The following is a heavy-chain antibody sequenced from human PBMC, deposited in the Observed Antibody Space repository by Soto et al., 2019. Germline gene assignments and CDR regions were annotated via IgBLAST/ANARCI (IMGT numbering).Heavy chain of an antibody. D-gene: IGHD1-26*01. J-gene: IGHJ4*02. CDR2: INPSGGST. CDR3: ARQIRKGATDY. CDR1: GWACAYYY. V-gene: IGHV1-46*01. Sequence: AVSLNRDCKASGWACAYYYMHWVRQAPGQGLEWMGIINPSGGSTSYAQKFQGRVTMTRDTSTSTVYMELSSLRSEDTAVYYCARQIRKGATDYWGQGTLVTVSS.